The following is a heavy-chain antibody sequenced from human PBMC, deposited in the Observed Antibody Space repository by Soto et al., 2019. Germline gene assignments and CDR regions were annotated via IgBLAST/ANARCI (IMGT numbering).Heavy chain of an antibody. CDR1: GFTFSRFW. Sequence: EVQLEESGGNLVQPGESLRLSCAASGFTFSRFWMSWVRQAPGKGLEWVANIKEDGTAKDYVDSVKGRFTISRDNAKSSLYLQMNNLRIEDTAIYYCSTNGDLGQGTLVTVSS. D-gene: IGHD2-8*01. V-gene: IGHV3-7*01. CDR3: STNGD. J-gene: IGHJ4*02. CDR2: IKEDGTAK.